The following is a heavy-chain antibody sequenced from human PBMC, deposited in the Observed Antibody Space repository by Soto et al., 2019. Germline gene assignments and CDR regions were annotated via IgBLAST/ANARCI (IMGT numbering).Heavy chain of an antibody. CDR3: ARFGPYDYVLNH. D-gene: IGHD3-16*01. J-gene: IGHJ5*02. V-gene: IGHV4-30-4*01. CDR2: IYYSGST. CDR1: GGSISSGDYY. Sequence: ASETLSLTCTVSGGSISSGDYYWSWIRQPPGKGLEWIGYIYYSGSTYYNPSLKSRVTISVDTSKNQFSLKLSSVTAADTAVYYCARFGPYDYVLNHWGQGTLVTVSS.